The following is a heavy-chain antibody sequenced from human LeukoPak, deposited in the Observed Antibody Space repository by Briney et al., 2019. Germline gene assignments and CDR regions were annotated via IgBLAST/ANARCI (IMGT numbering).Heavy chain of an antibody. CDR1: GGSFSGYY. D-gene: IGHD4-23*01. J-gene: IGHJ3*02. Sequence: SETLSLTCAVYGGSFSGYYWSWIRQPPGKGLEWIGEINHSGSTNYNPSLKSRVTISVDTSKNQFSLKLSSVTAADTAVYYCASTTVVKVAAFDIWGQGTMVTVSS. V-gene: IGHV4-34*01. CDR2: INHSGST. CDR3: ASTTVVKVAAFDI.